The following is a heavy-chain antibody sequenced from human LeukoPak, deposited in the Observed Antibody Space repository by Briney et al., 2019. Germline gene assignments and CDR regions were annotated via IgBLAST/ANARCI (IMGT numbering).Heavy chain of an antibody. CDR3: ARGGSYRYGSSDY. V-gene: IGHV5-51*01. Sequence: ESLKISCKGSGYSFSNYWIGWVRQMPGKGLEWMGIIHPGDSGTRYSPSFQGQVTMSVDESITTAYLQWNSLRASDSAIYYCARGGSYRYGSSDYWGQGTLVTVSS. CDR2: IHPGDSGT. D-gene: IGHD5-18*01. J-gene: IGHJ4*02. CDR1: GYSFSNYW.